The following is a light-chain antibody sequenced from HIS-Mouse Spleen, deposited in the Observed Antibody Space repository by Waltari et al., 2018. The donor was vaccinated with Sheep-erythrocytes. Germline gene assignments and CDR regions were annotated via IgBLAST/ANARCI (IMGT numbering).Light chain of an antibody. J-gene: IGLJ2*01. Sequence: QSALTQPASVSGSPGQSITISCTGTISAVGSYNLVPWYQQHPGKAPKLMIYEGSKRPSGFSNRFSGSKSGNTASLTISGLQAEDEADYYCCSYAGSSTLVFGGGTKLTVL. CDR3: CSYAGSSTLV. V-gene: IGLV2-23*01. CDR2: EGS. CDR1: ISAVGSYNL.